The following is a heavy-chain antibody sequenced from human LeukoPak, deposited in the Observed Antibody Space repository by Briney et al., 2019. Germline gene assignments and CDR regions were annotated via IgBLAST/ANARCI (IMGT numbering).Heavy chain of an antibody. Sequence: ASVKVSCKASGYTFTSYGISWVRQAPGQGLEWMGWISAYNGNTNYAQKLRGRVTMTTDTSTSTAYMELRSLRSDDTAVYYCARGQEVLRYFDWPISTRDAFDIWGQGTMVTVSS. CDR3: ARGQEVLRYFDWPISTRDAFDI. J-gene: IGHJ3*02. CDR1: GYTFTSYG. V-gene: IGHV1-18*01. D-gene: IGHD3-9*01. CDR2: ISAYNGNT.